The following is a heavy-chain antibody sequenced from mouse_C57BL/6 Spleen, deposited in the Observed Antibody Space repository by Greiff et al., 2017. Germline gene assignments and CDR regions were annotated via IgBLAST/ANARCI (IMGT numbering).Heavy chain of an antibody. CDR3: ARGGSRGNYFDY. V-gene: IGHV1-50*01. Sequence: QVQLQQPGAELVKPGASVKLSCKASGYTFTSYWMQWVKQRPGQGLEWIGEIDPSDSYTNYNQKFKGKATLTVDTSSSTAYMQLSSLTSEDSAVYYCARGGSRGNYFDYWGQGTTLTVSS. J-gene: IGHJ2*01. D-gene: IGHD1-1*01. CDR1: GYTFTSYW. CDR2: IDPSDSYT.